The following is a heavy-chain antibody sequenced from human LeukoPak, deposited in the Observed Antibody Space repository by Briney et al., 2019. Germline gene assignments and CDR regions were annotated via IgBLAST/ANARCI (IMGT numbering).Heavy chain of an antibody. CDR2: ISPYNGNT. CDR1: GYTFTSHN. CDR3: ARRVSNWFDP. J-gene: IGHJ5*02. V-gene: IGHV1-18*04. Sequence: ASVKVSCKASGYTFTSHNIIWVRQAPGQGLEWMAWISPYNGNTNYAQNLQGRVTLTLDTSTTTAYMELRSLRSDDTAVYYCARRVSNWFDPWGQGTLVTVSS.